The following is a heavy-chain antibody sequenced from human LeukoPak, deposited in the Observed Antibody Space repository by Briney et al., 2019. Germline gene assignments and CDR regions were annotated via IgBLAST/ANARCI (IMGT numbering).Heavy chain of an antibody. V-gene: IGHV4-39*01. CDR2: IYYSGNT. CDR3: ARQTGSGLFILP. CDR1: GGSISSYY. Sequence: SETLSLTCTVSGGSISSYYWGWIRQPPGKGLEWIGSIYYSGNTYYNASLKSQVSISIDTSKNQFSLKLTSVTAADTAVYYCARQTGSGLFILPGGQGTLVTVSS. J-gene: IGHJ4*02. D-gene: IGHD3/OR15-3a*01.